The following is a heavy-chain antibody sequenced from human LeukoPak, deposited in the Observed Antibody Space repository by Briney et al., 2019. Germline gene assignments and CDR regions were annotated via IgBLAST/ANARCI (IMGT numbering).Heavy chain of an antibody. CDR1: GGSTSGNY. CDR2: VFYSGRT. Sequence: SETLSLTCSVSGGSTSGNYWSWVRQPTGKGLEWIGYVFYSGRTNYNPSLESRVSMSVDTSKNQFSLNLSSVTPADTAVYFCSRGGYSHGYATLDYWGQGILVTVSP. J-gene: IGHJ4*02. D-gene: IGHD5-18*01. V-gene: IGHV4-59*01. CDR3: SRGGYSHGYATLDY.